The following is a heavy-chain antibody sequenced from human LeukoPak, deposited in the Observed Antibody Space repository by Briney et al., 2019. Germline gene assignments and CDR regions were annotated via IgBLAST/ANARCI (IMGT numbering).Heavy chain of an antibody. Sequence: GGSLRLSCAASGFTFSSFTMHWVRQAPGKGLEWVSSISSGSGYIYYADSVKGRFTISRDNAKNSLYLQMNSLRAEDTAVYYCARERYCSGGSCFLFDYWGQGTLVTVSS. J-gene: IGHJ4*02. CDR3: ARERYCSGGSCFLFDY. CDR1: GFTFSSFT. CDR2: ISSGSGYI. D-gene: IGHD2-15*01. V-gene: IGHV3-21*01.